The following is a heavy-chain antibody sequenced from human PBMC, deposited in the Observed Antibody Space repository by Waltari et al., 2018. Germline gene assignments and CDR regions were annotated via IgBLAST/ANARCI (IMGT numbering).Heavy chain of an antibody. D-gene: IGHD5-12*01. CDR1: GFSFSTYN. V-gene: IGHV3-48*01. CDR3: ARGRNGYIQDVFDI. Sequence: EVHLVASGGGLVQPGESLRLSCAASGFSFSTYNMTWVRQAPGKGRGWVAYISSTTTTYYADYVKVRFTISRDNAKNSLYLQVNSLRAEDTALYYCARGRNGYIQDVFDIWGQGTMVSVSS. J-gene: IGHJ3*02. CDR2: ISSTTTT.